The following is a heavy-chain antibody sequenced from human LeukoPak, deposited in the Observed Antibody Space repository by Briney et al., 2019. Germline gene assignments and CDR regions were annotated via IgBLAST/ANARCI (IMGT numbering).Heavy chain of an antibody. CDR3: ASDYYYDSSGYGY. V-gene: IGHV3-66*01. CDR2: IYSGSST. D-gene: IGHD3-22*01. J-gene: IGHJ4*02. CDR1: GFTVSSNY. Sequence: PGGSLRLSCAASGFTVSSNYMSWVRQAPGKGLEWVSVIYSGSSTYYADSVKGRFTISRDNSKNTLYLQMDSLRAEDTAVYYCASDYYYDSSGYGYWGQGTLVTVSS.